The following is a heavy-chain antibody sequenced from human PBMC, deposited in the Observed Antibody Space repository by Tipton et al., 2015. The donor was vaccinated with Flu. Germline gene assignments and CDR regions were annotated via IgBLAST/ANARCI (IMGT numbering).Heavy chain of an antibody. CDR1: RYTFTSYG. V-gene: IGHV1-18*01. J-gene: IGHJ3*02. CDR3: ARRSYGGWEEDDAFDI. CDR2: ISAYNGNT. Sequence: QVQLVQSGAEVKKPGASVKVSCKASRYTFTSYGISWVRQAPGQGLEWMGWISAYNGNTNYAQKLRGRVTMTTDTSTSTAYMELRSLRSDDTAVYYCARRSYGGWEEDDAFDIWGQGTMVTVSS. D-gene: IGHD4-23*01.